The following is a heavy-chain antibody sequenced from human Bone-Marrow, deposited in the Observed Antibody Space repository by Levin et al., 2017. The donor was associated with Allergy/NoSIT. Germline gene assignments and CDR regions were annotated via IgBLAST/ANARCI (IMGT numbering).Heavy chain of an antibody. CDR1: GGSISSSY. CDR3: ARLLLGVPSQYYFDY. D-gene: IGHD3-16*01. Sequence: SQTLSLTCTVSGGSISSSYWSWIRQPPGKGLEWIGYIYYSGSTNYNPSLKSRVTISVDTSKNQFSLKLSSVTAADTAVYYCARLLLGVPSQYYFDYWGQGTLVTVSS. CDR2: IYYSGST. J-gene: IGHJ4*02. V-gene: IGHV4-59*01.